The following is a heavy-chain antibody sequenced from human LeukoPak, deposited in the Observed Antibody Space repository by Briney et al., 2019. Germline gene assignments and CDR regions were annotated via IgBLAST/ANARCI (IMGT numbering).Heavy chain of an antibody. J-gene: IGHJ4*02. CDR3: ATEYYDILTGYSYYFFDY. D-gene: IGHD3-9*01. CDR1: GYTFTGYY. CDR2: INPNSGGT. V-gene: IGHV1-2*02. Sequence: ASVKVSCKASGYTFTGYYMHWVRQAPGQGLEWMGWINPNSGGTNYAQKFQGRVTMTRDTSISTAYMELSRLRSDDTAVYYCATEYYDILTGYSYYFFDYWGQGTLVTVSS.